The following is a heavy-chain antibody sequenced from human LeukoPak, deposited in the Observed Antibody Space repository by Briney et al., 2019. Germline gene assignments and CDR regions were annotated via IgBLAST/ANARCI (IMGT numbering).Heavy chain of an antibody. V-gene: IGHV3-64*01. CDR2: ISSNGGST. CDR1: GFTFSSYA. D-gene: IGHD7-27*01. CDR3: ARGLPFLGKPYYFDY. J-gene: IGHJ4*02. Sequence: PGGSLRLSCAASGFTFSSYAMHWVRQAPGKGLEYVSAISSNGGSTYYANSVKGRFTISRDNSKNTLYLQMGSLRAEDMAVYYCARGLPFLGKPYYFDYWGQGTLVTVSS.